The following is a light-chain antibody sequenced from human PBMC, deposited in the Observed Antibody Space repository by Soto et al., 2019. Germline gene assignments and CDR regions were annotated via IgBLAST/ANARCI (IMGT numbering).Light chain of an antibody. CDR3: SSYTSINSYV. CDR2: YVS. Sequence: QSVLTQPASVSGSPGQSITISCTGISSDVGGYNYVSWYQQHPGKAPKLMIYYVSHRPSGVSNRFSGSKSGNTASLTISGLQAEDEADYYCSSYTSINSYVFGTGTRVTVL. J-gene: IGLJ1*01. CDR1: SSDVGGYNY. V-gene: IGLV2-14*03.